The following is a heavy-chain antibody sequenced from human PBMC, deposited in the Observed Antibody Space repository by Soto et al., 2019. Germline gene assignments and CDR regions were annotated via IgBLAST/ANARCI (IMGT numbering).Heavy chain of an antibody. CDR3: AEGTTG. CDR2: INQDGSKK. Sequence: EVQLVESGGGLVQPGGSLRLSCATAGFTFSSHWMFWVRQAPGKGLEWVANINQDGSKKYYVDSMKGRFTISRDNGKNSLFLQMNTLRAEDTAVYYCAEGTTGWGQGTLVTVSS. J-gene: IGHJ4*02. V-gene: IGHV3-7*03. D-gene: IGHD3-10*01. CDR1: GFTFSSHW.